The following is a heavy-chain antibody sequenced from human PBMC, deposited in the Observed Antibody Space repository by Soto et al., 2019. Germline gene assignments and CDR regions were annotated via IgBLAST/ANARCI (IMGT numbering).Heavy chain of an antibody. CDR3: ARESGYYDFWSGPGGAFDI. Sequence: ASVKVSCKASGYTFTSYGISWVRQAPGQGLEWMGWISAYNGNTNYAQKLQGRVTMTTDTSTSTAYMELRSLRSDDTAVYYCARESGYYDFWSGPGGAFDIWGQGTMVTVSS. J-gene: IGHJ3*02. CDR2: ISAYNGNT. D-gene: IGHD3-3*01. V-gene: IGHV1-18*01. CDR1: GYTFTSYG.